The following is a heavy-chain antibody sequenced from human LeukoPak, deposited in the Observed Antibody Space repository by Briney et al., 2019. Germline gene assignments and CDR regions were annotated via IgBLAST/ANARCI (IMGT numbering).Heavy chain of an antibody. Sequence: GSLRPCCAASGFDFSTYVMYWVRQAPGKGLEWVSAVYGNGDGISYADSVKGRFTISRDNSKNTLYLQMNSLRPEDTALYYCAKLGVRSSAGEDYWGQGTLVTVSS. V-gene: IGHV3-23*01. CDR1: GFDFSTYV. D-gene: IGHD3-10*01. CDR3: AKLGVRSSAGEDY. J-gene: IGHJ4*02. CDR2: VYGNGDGI.